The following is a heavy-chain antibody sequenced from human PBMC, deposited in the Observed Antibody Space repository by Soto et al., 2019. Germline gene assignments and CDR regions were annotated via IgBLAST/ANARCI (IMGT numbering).Heavy chain of an antibody. CDR3: AKTWFGSITTDY. V-gene: IGHV3-23*01. D-gene: IGHD3-10*01. CDR2: ITNSGDST. J-gene: IGHJ4*02. Sequence: EVRLLESGGGLIQPGGSLRLSCAASGFTFSTYALSWVRQAPGKGLEWVSAITNSGDSTYYADSVKGRFTISRDNSKNTLYLHMSSLRAEDTAVYYCAKTWFGSITTDYWGQGTLVTVSS. CDR1: GFTFSTYA.